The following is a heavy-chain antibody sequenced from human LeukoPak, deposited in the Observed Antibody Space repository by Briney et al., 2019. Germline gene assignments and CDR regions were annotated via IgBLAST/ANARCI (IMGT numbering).Heavy chain of an antibody. J-gene: IGHJ4*02. Sequence: PSETLSLTCTVSGGSISSSSSYWGWIRQPPGKGLEWIGSIYYSGSTYYNPSLKSRVTISVDTSKNQFSLKLSSVTAADTAVYYCARGGYSGFVDYWGQGTLVTVSS. V-gene: IGHV4-39*07. D-gene: IGHD1-26*01. CDR2: IYYSGST. CDR3: ARGGYSGFVDY. CDR1: GGSISSSSSY.